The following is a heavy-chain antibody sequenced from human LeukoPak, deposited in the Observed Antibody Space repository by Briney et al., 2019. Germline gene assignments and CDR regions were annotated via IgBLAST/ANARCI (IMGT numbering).Heavy chain of an antibody. J-gene: IGHJ4*02. V-gene: IGHV3-30*02. CDR1: GFTFSSYG. CDR3: AKNYSSSLRGGFDY. CDR2: IRYDGNNK. D-gene: IGHD6-6*01. Sequence: GGSLRLSCAASGFTFSSYGMHWVRQAPGKGLEWVTFIRYDGNNKYYADSVKGRFTISRENSKNTLYLQMNSLRAEDTAVYYCAKNYSSSLRGGFDYWGQGTLVTVSS.